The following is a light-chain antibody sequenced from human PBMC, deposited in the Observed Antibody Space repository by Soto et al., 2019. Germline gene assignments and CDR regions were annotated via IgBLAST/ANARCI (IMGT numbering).Light chain of an antibody. V-gene: IGKV1-6*01. CDR2: AAS. J-gene: IGKJ4*01. CDR1: QDIRSD. Sequence: AIQMTQSPSSLSASVGDRVTVTCRASQDIRSDVGWYQQKPGQAPKVVMYAASRLHSGVPSRFSGSGSGTDFVLTISSLQLEDVATYYCLQNNNYPLTFGGGTKVEIK. CDR3: LQNNNYPLT.